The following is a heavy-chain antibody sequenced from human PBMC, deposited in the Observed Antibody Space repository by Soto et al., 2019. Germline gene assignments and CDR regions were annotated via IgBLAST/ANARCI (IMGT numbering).Heavy chain of an antibody. Sequence: PGESLKNSCKCSGYSFTSYWISLVRQMPGKGLEWMGRIDPSDSYTNYSPSFQGHVTISADKSISTAYLQWSSLKASDTAMYYCARHCSSTSCPYYYYGMDVWGQGTTVTVSS. V-gene: IGHV5-10-1*01. D-gene: IGHD2-2*01. J-gene: IGHJ6*02. CDR3: ARHCSSTSCPYYYYGMDV. CDR2: IDPSDSYT. CDR1: GYSFTSYW.